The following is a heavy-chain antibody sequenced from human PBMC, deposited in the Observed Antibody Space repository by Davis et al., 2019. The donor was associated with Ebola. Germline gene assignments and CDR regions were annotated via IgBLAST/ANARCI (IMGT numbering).Heavy chain of an antibody. CDR1: GGSFSGYY. D-gene: IGHD3-3*01. CDR2: IIDSGST. Sequence: MPSETLSLTCAVYGGSFSGYYWSWIRQSPGKGLEWIGEIIDSGSTNYNPSLKSRVTISVDTSKNQFSLKLSSVTAADTAVYYCASRDFWRNGDYWGQGTLVTVSS. J-gene: IGHJ4*02. V-gene: IGHV4-34*12. CDR3: ASRDFWRNGDY.